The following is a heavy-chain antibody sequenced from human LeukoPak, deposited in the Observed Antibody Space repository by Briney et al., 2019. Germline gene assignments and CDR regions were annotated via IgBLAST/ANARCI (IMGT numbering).Heavy chain of an antibody. J-gene: IGHJ6*03. Sequence: TSETLSLPCTVSGGSISSYYWSWIRQPPGKGLEWIGYIYYSGSTNYNPSLKSRVTISVDTSKNQFSLKLSSVTAADTAVYYCARGGYRYYYYMDVWGKGTTVTVSS. V-gene: IGHV4-59*01. CDR3: ARGGYRYYYYMDV. CDR2: IYYSGST. CDR1: GGSISSYY. D-gene: IGHD1-1*01.